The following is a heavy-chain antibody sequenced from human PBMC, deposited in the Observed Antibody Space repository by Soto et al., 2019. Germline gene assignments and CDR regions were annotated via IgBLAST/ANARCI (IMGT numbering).Heavy chain of an antibody. CDR3: ARGLFRQASSWDHNWFDP. V-gene: IGHV4-39*01. CDR2: IYYSGST. D-gene: IGHD6-6*01. J-gene: IGHJ5*02. CDR1: GGSISSSSYY. Sequence: PSETLSLTCTVSGGSISSSSYYWGWIRQPPGKGLEWIGSIYYSGSTYYNPSLKSRVTISVDTSKNQFSLKLSSVTAADTAVYYCARGLFRQASSWDHNWFDPWGQGTLVTVSS.